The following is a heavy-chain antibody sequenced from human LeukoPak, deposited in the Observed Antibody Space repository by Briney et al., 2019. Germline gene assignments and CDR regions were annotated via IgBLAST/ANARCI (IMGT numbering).Heavy chain of an antibody. CDR2: INSDGSST. V-gene: IGHV3-74*01. CDR3: GSFSGWYIDYYYYMDV. D-gene: IGHD6-19*01. Sequence: PGGSLRLSCAASGFTFSSYWMHWVRQAPGKGLVWVSRINSDGSSTSYADSVKGRFTISRDNAKNTLYLQMNSLRAEDTAVYYCGSFSGWYIDYYYYMDVWGKGTTVTVSS. J-gene: IGHJ6*03. CDR1: GFTFSSYW.